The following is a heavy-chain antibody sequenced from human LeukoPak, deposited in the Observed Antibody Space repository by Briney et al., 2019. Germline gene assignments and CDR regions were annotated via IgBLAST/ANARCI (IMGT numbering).Heavy chain of an antibody. Sequence: GGSLRLSCAASGFTFSSYAMSWVRQAPGKGLEWVSSISGSGDSTYYADSVKGRFTISRDNSVNTLYLQMNSLRAEDTAVYYCATNRGGYCSGGSCYVESDYWGQGTLVTVSS. D-gene: IGHD2-15*01. V-gene: IGHV3-23*01. CDR3: ATNRGGYCSGGSCYVESDY. CDR1: GFTFSSYA. J-gene: IGHJ4*02. CDR2: ISGSGDST.